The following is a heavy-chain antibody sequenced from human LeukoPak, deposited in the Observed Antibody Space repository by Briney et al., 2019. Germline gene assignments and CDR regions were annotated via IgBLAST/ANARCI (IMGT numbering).Heavy chain of an antibody. D-gene: IGHD3-10*01. CDR2: FDPEDGET. CDR1: GYTLTELS. V-gene: IGHV1-24*01. J-gene: IGHJ4*02. CDR3: ARESEYGSGSSFIDY. Sequence: ASVKVSCKVSGYTLTELSMHWVRQAPGKGLEWMGGFDPEDGETIYAQKFQGRVTMTEDTSTDTVYMELSSLRSEDTAVYYCARESEYGSGSSFIDYWGQGTLVTVSS.